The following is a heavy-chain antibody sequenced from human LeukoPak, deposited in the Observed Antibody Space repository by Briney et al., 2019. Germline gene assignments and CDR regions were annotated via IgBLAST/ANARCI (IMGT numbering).Heavy chain of an antibody. CDR1: GYTFTSYY. CDR3: ARGRDTAMVTKDPFDY. V-gene: IGHV1-69*06. Sequence: ASVKVSCKASGYTFTSYYMHWVRQAPGQGLEWMGGIIPIFGTANYAQKFQGRVTITADKSTSTAYMELSSLRSEDTAVYYCARGRDTAMVTKDPFDYWGQGTLVTVSS. CDR2: IIPIFGTA. J-gene: IGHJ4*02. D-gene: IGHD5-18*01.